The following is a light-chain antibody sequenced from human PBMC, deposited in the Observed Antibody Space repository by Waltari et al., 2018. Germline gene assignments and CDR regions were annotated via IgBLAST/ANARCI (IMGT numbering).Light chain of an antibody. CDR3: QQTHGRPWT. V-gene: IGKV1-39*01. Sequence: DIHMTQSPSSLSASVGDKVSITCRASPNITRYLCWYNQRPGKAPKLHIYAGSTLQSGVPSRFSGSGSGTDFSLTISFLEPEDVATYYCQQTHGRPWTFDQGTRVEI. CDR1: PNITRY. CDR2: AGS. J-gene: IGKJ1*01.